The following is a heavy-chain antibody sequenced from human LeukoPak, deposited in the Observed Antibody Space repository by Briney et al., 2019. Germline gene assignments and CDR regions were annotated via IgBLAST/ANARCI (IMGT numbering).Heavy chain of an antibody. D-gene: IGHD1-26*01. Sequence: PGESLKISCAASGFTFSNYWMSWVRQAPGKGLEWVAIIKQDGSEQYYVDSVKGRFTISRDNAENSLYLQMNGLRAEDTAVYYCARDTSSIVGPRFDYWGQGTLVTVSS. CDR1: GFTFSNYW. J-gene: IGHJ4*02. CDR3: ARDTSSIVGPRFDY. CDR2: IKQDGSEQ. V-gene: IGHV3-7*01.